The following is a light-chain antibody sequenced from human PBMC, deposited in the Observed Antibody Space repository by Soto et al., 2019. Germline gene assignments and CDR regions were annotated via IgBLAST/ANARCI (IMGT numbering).Light chain of an antibody. J-gene: IGKJ1*01. CDR2: DAS. CDR3: QQYDSYSPET. Sequence: DIQLTQSPSTLSASIGDTVTITCRASQNIISWLAWYQQKPGKAPKLLIYDASTLESGVPSRFSGSGSGTEFALTISSLQPDDSATYYCQQYDSYSPETFGQGTSVEI. CDR1: QNIISW. V-gene: IGKV1-5*01.